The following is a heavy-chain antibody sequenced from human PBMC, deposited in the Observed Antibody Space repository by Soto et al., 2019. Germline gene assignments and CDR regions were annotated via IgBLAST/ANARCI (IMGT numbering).Heavy chain of an antibody. CDR2: IKSKTDGGTT. CDR1: GFTFSNAW. J-gene: IGHJ3*02. CDR3: TTRCLGYCSGGSCYAAFDI. D-gene: IGHD2-15*01. V-gene: IGHV3-15*01. Sequence: GESLKISCAASGFTFSNAWMSWVRQAPGKGLEWVGRIKSKTDGGTTDYAAPVKVRFTISRDDSKNTLYLQMNSLKTEDTAVYYCTTRCLGYCSGGSCYAAFDIWGQGTMVTVSS.